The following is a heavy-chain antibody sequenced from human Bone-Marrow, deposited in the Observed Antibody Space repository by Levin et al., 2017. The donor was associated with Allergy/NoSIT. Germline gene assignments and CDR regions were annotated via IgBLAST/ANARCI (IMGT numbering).Heavy chain of an antibody. Sequence: SETLSLTCTVSGGSISSSSYYWGWIRQPPGKGLEWIGSIYYSGSTYYNPSLKSRVTISVDTSKNQFSLKLSSVTAADTAVYYCARQILGVGIGDIIVVVPAATNWFDPWGQGTLVTVSS. D-gene: IGHD2-2*01. J-gene: IGHJ5*02. V-gene: IGHV4-39*01. CDR3: ARQILGVGIGDIIVVVPAATNWFDP. CDR2: IYYSGST. CDR1: GGSISSSSYY.